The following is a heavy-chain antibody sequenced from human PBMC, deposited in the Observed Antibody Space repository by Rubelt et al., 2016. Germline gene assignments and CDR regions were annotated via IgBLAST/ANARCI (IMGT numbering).Heavy chain of an antibody. Sequence: QVQLVQSGAEVKKPGASVKVSCKASGYTFTSYGISWVRQAPGQGLEWMGWISAYNGNTNYAQKLQVRGTMTTDTATSTSYMELSSRRSEDAAVYYCARESYGDTGYYFDYWGQGTLVTVSS. D-gene: IGHD4-17*01. CDR1: GYTFTSYG. CDR2: ISAYNGNT. J-gene: IGHJ4*02. CDR3: ARESYGDTGYYFDY. V-gene: IGHV1-18*01.